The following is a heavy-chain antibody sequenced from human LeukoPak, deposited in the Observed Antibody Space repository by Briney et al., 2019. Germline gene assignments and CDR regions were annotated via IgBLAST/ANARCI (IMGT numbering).Heavy chain of an antibody. CDR2: INPNSGGT. CDR1: GYTFTGYY. CDR3: ARSVVAGSGNFDY. D-gene: IGHD6-19*01. Sequence: ASVKVSFKASGYTFTGYYMHWVRQAPGQGLEWMGWINPNSGGTKTAQTFQGRVTMTRDTSISTAYMELSRLRSDDTAVYFCARSVVAGSGNFDYWGQGTLVTVSS. V-gene: IGHV1-2*02. J-gene: IGHJ4*02.